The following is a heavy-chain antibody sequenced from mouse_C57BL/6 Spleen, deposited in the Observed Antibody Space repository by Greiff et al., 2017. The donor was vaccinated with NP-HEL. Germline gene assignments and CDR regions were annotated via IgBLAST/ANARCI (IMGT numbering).Heavy chain of an antibody. CDR3: AKGHGGYLAWFAY. D-gene: IGHD2-3*01. Sequence: VRLQQSGPELVRPGASVKISCKAPGYTFTSHWMQWVRQRPGKGLEWIGEIFPGSGSTYYNEKFKGKATLTVDTSSSTAYMQLSSLTSEDSAVYFCAKGHGGYLAWFAYWGQGTLVTVSA. J-gene: IGHJ3*01. CDR1: GYTFTSHW. V-gene: IGHV1-56*01. CDR2: IFPGSGST.